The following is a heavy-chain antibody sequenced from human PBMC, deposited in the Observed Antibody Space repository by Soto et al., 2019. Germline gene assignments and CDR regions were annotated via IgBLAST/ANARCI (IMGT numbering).Heavy chain of an antibody. CDR3: ARQNIWSGSCMDV. D-gene: IGHD3-3*01. J-gene: IGHJ6*02. V-gene: IGHV4-39*01. CDR2: IYYSGST. CDR1: GGSISSSSYY. Sequence: SETLSLTCTVSGGSISSSSYYWGWIRQPPGKGLEWIGSIYYSGSTYYNPSLKSRVTISVDTSKNQFSLKLSSVTAADTAVYYCARQNIWSGSCMDVWGQGTTVTVSS.